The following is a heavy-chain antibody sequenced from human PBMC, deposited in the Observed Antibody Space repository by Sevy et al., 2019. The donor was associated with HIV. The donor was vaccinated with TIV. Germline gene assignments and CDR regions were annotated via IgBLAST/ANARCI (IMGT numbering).Heavy chain of an antibody. D-gene: IGHD6-19*01. CDR3: ARGQWVVHDY. V-gene: IGHV4-39*01. J-gene: IGHJ4*02. CDR2: IYYSGST. CDR1: GGSISSSSYY. Sequence: SETLSLTCTVSGGSISSSSYYWGWIRQPPGKGLEWIGSIYYSGSTYYNPSLRSRVTISVDTSKNQFSLKLSSVTAADTAVYYCARGQWVVHDYWGQGTLVTVSS.